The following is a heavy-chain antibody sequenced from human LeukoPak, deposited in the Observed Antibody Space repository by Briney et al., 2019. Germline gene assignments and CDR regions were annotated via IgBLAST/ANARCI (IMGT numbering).Heavy chain of an antibody. J-gene: IGHJ5*02. D-gene: IGHD3-3*01. V-gene: IGHV3-9*03. CDR3: AKEAHDFWSGQLLS. CDR1: GFTFDDYA. CDR2: ISWNSGSI. Sequence: GRSLRLSCAASGFTFDDYAMHWVRQAPGKGLEWVSGISWNSGSIGYADSVKGRFTISRDNAKNSLYLQMNSLRAEDMALYYCAKEAHDFWSGQLLSWGQGTLVTVSS.